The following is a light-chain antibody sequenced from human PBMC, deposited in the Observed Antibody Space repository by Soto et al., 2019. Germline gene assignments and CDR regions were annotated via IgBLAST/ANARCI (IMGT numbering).Light chain of an antibody. V-gene: IGKV1-27*01. CDR1: QSISSY. CDR2: AAS. J-gene: IGKJ1*01. Sequence: DIQMTQSPSYLSASVGDSVTITCRASQSISSYLNWYQQKPGELTKIVIYAASILQTGVPSRFSGSGSGTDFSLNIRSLQPEEVATYFCQKYNSPPRTVGQGTKGDLK. CDR3: QKYNSPPRT.